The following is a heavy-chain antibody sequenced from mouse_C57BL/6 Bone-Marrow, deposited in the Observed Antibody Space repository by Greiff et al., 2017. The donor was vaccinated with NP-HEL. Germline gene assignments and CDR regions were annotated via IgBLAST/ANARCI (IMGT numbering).Heavy chain of an antibody. CDR3: ARCYYGSSVYYFDY. Sequence: QVHVKQSGAELVRPGTSVKVSCKASGYAFTNYLIEWVKQRPGQGLEWIGVINPGSGGTNYNEKFKGKATLTADKSSSTAYMQLSSLTSEDSAVYFCARCYYGSSVYYFDYWGQGTTLTVSS. V-gene: IGHV1-54*01. CDR2: INPGSGGT. D-gene: IGHD1-1*01. CDR1: GYAFTNYL. J-gene: IGHJ2*01.